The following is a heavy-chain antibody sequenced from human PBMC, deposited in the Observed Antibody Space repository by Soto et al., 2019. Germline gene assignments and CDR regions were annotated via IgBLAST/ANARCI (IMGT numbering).Heavy chain of an antibody. CDR2: IYSGGST. V-gene: IGHV3-66*01. D-gene: IGHD3-16*02. J-gene: IGHJ6*02. CDR1: GFTVSSNY. Sequence: EVQLVESGGGLVQPVGSLRLSCAASGFTVSSNYMSWVRQAPGKGLEWVSVIYSGGSTYYADSVKGRFTISRDNSKKTLYLQMNSLRAEDTAVYYCARMGVIPFYYYGMDVWGQGTTVTVSS. CDR3: ARMGVIPFYYYGMDV.